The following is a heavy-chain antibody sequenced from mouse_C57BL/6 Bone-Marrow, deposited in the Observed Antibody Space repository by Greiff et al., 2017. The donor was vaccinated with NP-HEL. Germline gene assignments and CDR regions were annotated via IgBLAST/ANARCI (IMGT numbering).Heavy chain of an antibody. V-gene: IGHV14-4*01. Sequence: EVQLVESGAELVRPGASVKLSCTASGFNIKDDYMHWVKQRPEQGLEWIGWIDPENGDTEYASKFQGKATITADTSSNTAYLQLSSLTSEDTAVYYCTPAAYYFDYWGQGTTLTVSS. CDR2: IDPENGDT. J-gene: IGHJ2*01. CDR3: TPAAYYFDY. CDR1: GFNIKDDY.